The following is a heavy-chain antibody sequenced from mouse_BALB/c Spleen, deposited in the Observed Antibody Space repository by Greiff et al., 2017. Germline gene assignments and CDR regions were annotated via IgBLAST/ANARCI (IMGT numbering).Heavy chain of an antibody. CDR1: GFTFSDFY. J-gene: IGHJ4*01. CDR3: ARDAVRRGYYDAMDY. Sequence: EVMLEESGGGLVQPGGSLRLSCATSGFTFSDFYMEWVRQPPGKRLEWIAASRNKANDYTTEYSASVKGRLIVYRATSQSILYLQMNALRAEDTASYYCARDAVRRGYYDAMDYWGQGTSVTVSS. CDR2: SRNKANDYTT. D-gene: IGHD2-14*01. V-gene: IGHV7-1*02.